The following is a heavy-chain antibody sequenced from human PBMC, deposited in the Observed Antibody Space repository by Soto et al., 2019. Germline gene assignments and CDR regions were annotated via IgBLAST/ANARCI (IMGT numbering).Heavy chain of an antibody. CDR2: ISDGGRKK. J-gene: IGHJ3*02. D-gene: IGHD2-8*01. Sequence: QAPLVESGGSVVPPWRYLRRSCAAYGYTFIHYGMHWVHQAPGVGPEWLAVISDGGRKKYYADYVKGRFTNSRDNSKNTMNLEMISVRAADTAVYYCAKDAAGYCTNGLFYYDDFDIWGQGTMVTVS. V-gene: IGHV3-30*18. CDR3: AKDAAGYCTNGLFYYDDFDI. CDR1: GYTFIHYG.